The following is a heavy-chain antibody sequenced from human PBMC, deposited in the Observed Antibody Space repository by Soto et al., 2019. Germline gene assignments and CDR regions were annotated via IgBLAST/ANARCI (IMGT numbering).Heavy chain of an antibody. Sequence: LRLSCTASGFTFGDYAMSWFRQAPGKGLEWVGFIRSKAYGGTTEYAASVKGRFTISRDDSKSIAYLQMNSLKTEDTAVYYCTRYSSSKHYYYGLDVWGQVTTVTASS. CDR1: GFTFGDYA. CDR3: TRYSSSKHYYYGLDV. J-gene: IGHJ6*02. CDR2: IRSKAYGGTT. V-gene: IGHV3-49*03. D-gene: IGHD6-13*01.